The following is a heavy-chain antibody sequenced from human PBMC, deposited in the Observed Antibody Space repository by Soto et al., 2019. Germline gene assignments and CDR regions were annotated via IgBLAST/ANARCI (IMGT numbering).Heavy chain of an antibody. D-gene: IGHD5-12*01. CDR1: GFMFDNYA. CDR3: ARGRYFDASGGCANY. J-gene: IGHJ4*02. CDR2: ISGSGHAT. Sequence: EVKLLESGGGSVPPGASARLSCLTSGFMFDNYAMSWVRQSPARGLEWVAAISGSGHATYYTQSVGGRFIISRDKSKKAVFLQMNNLRTEDTAIYYCARGRYFDASGGCANYWGLGTLVTVSP. V-gene: IGHV3-23*01.